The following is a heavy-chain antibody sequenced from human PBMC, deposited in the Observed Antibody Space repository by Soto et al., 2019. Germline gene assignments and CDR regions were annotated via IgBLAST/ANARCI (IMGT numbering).Heavy chain of an antibody. J-gene: IGHJ6*02. CDR1: GFTFSSYS. Sequence: GGSLRLSCAASGFTFSSYSMNWVRQAPGKGLEWVSYISSSSSTIYYADSVKGRFTISRDNAKNSLYLQMNSLRDEDTAVYYCARGNHIVVVTATYGMDVWGQGTTVTVSS. D-gene: IGHD2-21*02. V-gene: IGHV3-48*02. CDR2: ISSSSSTI. CDR3: ARGNHIVVVTATYGMDV.